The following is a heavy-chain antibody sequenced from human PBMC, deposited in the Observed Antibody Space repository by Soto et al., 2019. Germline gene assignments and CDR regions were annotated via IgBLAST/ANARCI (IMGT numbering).Heavy chain of an antibody. D-gene: IGHD4-17*01. CDR3: ARGCGDYLGNFDY. J-gene: IGHJ4*02. Sequence: SETLSLTCTVSGGSISSGGYYWSWIRQHPGKGLEWIGYIYYSGSTYYNPSLKSRVTISVDTSKNQFSLKLSSVTAADTAVYYCARGCGDYLGNFDYWGQGTLVTVSS. CDR1: GGSISSGGYY. CDR2: IYYSGST. V-gene: IGHV4-31*03.